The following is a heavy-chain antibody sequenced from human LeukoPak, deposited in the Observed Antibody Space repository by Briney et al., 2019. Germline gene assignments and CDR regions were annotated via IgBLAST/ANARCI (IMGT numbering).Heavy chain of an antibody. D-gene: IGHD3-9*01. Sequence: SVKVSCKASGGTFSSYAISWVQQAPGQGLEWMGGIIPIFGTANYAQKFQGRVTITADESTSTAYMELSSLRSEDTAVYYCARDYYDILTGYYNPSGNDYWGQGTLVTVSS. J-gene: IGHJ4*02. CDR3: ARDYYDILTGYYNPSGNDY. V-gene: IGHV1-69*13. CDR2: IIPIFGTA. CDR1: GGTFSSYA.